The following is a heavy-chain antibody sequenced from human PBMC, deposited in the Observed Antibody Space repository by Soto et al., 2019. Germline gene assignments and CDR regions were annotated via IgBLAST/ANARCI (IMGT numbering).Heavy chain of an antibody. CDR3: ARHGYCSSTSCYKRYYYYYMDV. D-gene: IGHD2-2*03. V-gene: IGHV4-34*01. J-gene: IGHJ6*03. CDR2: INHSGST. Sequence: QVQLQQWGAGLLKPSETLSLTCAVYGGSFSGYYWSWIRQPPGKGLEWIGEINHSGSTNYNPSLKGRVTISVDTSKNQFSLKLSSVTAADTAVYYCARHGYCSSTSCYKRYYYYYMDVWGKGTTVTVSS. CDR1: GGSFSGYY.